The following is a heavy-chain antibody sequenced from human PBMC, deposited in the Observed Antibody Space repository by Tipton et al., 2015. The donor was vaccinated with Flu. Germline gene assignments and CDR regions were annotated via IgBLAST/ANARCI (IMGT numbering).Heavy chain of an antibody. D-gene: IGHD3-3*01. CDR1: GGSVSSGSYY. CDR3: ARKARNYDFWSGYSISYYYYYMDV. CDR2: IYYSGST. V-gene: IGHV4-61*01. Sequence: TLSLTCTVSGGSVSSGSYYWSWIRQPPGKGLEWIGYIYYSGSTNYNPSLKSRVTISVDTSKNQFSLKLSSVTAADTAVYYCARKARNYDFWSGYSISYYYYYMDVWGKGTTVTVSS. J-gene: IGHJ6*03.